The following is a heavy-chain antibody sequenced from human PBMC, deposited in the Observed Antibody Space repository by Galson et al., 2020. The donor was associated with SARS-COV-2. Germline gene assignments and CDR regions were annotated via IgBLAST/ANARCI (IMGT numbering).Heavy chain of an antibody. V-gene: IGHV3-7*01. Sequence: GGSLRLSCAASGFTFNDFWMSWFRQAPGKGLEWVASIKGDGSETNYADFVKGRFSISRDNAANSLYLQMNSLRVEDSAVYYCSREGRQGGYWGQGTRVTVSS. J-gene: IGHJ4*02. CDR3: SREGRQGGY. CDR1: GFTFNDFW. CDR2: IKGDGSET.